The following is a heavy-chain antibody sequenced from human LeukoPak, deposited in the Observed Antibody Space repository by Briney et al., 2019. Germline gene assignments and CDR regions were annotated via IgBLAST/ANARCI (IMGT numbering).Heavy chain of an antibody. CDR3: ARGVRGAAGNFFDY. Sequence: GGSLRLSCAVSGITLSNYGMSWVRQAPGKGLEWVSYISSSGSTIYYADSVKGRFTISRDNAKNSLYLQMNSLRAEDTAVYYCARGVRGAAGNFFDYWGQGTLVTVSS. CDR2: ISSSGSTI. J-gene: IGHJ4*02. CDR1: GITLSNYG. V-gene: IGHV3-11*01. D-gene: IGHD6-13*01.